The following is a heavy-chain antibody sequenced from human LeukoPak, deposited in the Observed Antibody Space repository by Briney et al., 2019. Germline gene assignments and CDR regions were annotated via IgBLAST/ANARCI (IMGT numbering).Heavy chain of an antibody. Sequence: SGTLSLTCAVSGGSISSSNWWSWVRQPPGKGLEWIGEIYHSGSTNYNPSLKSRVTISVDKSKNQFSLKLSSVTAADTAVYYCASTRYYYDSSGYYPPVYWGQGTLVTVSS. V-gene: IGHV4-4*02. CDR1: GGSISSSNW. J-gene: IGHJ4*02. CDR3: ASTRYYYDSSGYYPPVY. CDR2: IYHSGST. D-gene: IGHD3-22*01.